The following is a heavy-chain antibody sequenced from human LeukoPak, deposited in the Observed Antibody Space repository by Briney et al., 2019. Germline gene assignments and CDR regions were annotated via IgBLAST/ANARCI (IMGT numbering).Heavy chain of an antibody. CDR1: GFTFTTYQ. V-gene: IGHV3-48*03. D-gene: IGHD3-10*01. J-gene: IGHJ4*02. CDR3: AGFYYYGSRAFDY. CDR2: ISTTGDTI. Sequence: GGSLRLSCAASGFTFTTYQMNWVRQAPGKGLEWVSYISTTGDTIYYADSVEGRFTISRDNAKNSLYLQMNSLRAVDTAVYYCAGFYYYGSRAFDYWGQGTLVTVSS.